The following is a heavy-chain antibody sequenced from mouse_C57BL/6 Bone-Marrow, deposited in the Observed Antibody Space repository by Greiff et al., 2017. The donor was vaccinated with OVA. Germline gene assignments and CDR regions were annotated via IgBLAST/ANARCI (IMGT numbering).Heavy chain of an antibody. D-gene: IGHD1-2*01. CDR1: GFTFTDYY. CDR2: IDPEDGDT. Sequence: EVQLQQSGAELVKPGASVKLSCTASGFTFTDYYMHWVKQRTEQGLEWIGRIDPEDGDTSYAPKFQGKATITADTTSNTAYLQLSSLTSEDTTIYDCARERVITTDFDYWGQGTALTVSA. V-gene: IGHV14-2*01. J-gene: IGHJ2*01. CDR3: ARERVITTDFDY.